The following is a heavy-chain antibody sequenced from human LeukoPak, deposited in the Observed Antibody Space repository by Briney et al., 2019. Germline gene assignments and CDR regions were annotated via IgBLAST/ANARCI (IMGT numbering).Heavy chain of an antibody. CDR1: GFTFSSYA. D-gene: IGHD4-23*01. V-gene: IGHV3-30*04. CDR2: ISYDGSNK. CDR3: AKDGAEGGNYEYFQH. Sequence: GGSLRLSCAASGFTFSSYAMHWVRQAPGKGLEWVAVISYDGSNKYYADSVKGRFTISRDNSKNTLYLQMNSLRAEDTAVYYCAKDGAEGGNYEYFQHWGQGTLVTVSS. J-gene: IGHJ1*01.